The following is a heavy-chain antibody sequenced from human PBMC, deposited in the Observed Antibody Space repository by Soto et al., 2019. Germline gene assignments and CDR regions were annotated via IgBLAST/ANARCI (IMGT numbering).Heavy chain of an antibody. J-gene: IGHJ4*02. CDR1: GYSLSALS. CDR3: ATLPRTIERTPAAIWSFDS. V-gene: IGHV1-24*01. CDR2: LDAEDGET. Sequence: ASVKVSCKVSGYSLSALSIHWVRQAPGKGLEWMGGLDAEDGETIYAQKLQGRGTMTEDTSTDTAYMELSSLTSEDTATYYCATLPRTIERTPAAIWSFDSWGQGXLVTVSS. D-gene: IGHD2-2*01.